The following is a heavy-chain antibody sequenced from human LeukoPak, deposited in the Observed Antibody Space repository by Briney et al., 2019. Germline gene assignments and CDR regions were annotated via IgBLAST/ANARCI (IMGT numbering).Heavy chain of an antibody. CDR3: ARTLGYCSSTNCFLTFDY. CDR1: GFTFSGYW. CDR2: IKHDGSEE. J-gene: IGHJ4*02. V-gene: IGHV3-7*04. Sequence: GRSLRLSCAASGFTFSGYWMTWVRQAPGKGLEWVANIKHDGSEEYYVDSVKGRFTISRDNAKNSLYLQMNSLRAEDTAVYYCARTLGYCSSTNCFLTFDYWGQGTLVTVSS. D-gene: IGHD2-2*01.